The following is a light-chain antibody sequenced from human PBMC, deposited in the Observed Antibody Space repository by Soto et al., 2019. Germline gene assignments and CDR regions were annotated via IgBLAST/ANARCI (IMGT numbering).Light chain of an antibody. CDR1: QSVSSN. V-gene: IGKV3-15*01. Sequence: EIVMTQSPATLSLSPGERATLSCRASQSVSSNLAWYQQKPGQAPRLLIYGASTRATGIPARFSGSGSGTEVTLTISSLQSEDFAVYYCQQYNNWWTFGQGTKVEIK. CDR2: GAS. J-gene: IGKJ1*01. CDR3: QQYNNWWT.